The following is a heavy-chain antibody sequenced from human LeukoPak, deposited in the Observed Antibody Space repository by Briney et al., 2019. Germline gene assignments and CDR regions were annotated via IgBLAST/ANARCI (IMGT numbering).Heavy chain of an antibody. V-gene: IGHV1-46*01. Sequence: ASVKVSCKASGYTFTSYYMHWVRQAPGQGLEWMGIINPSGGSTSYAQKFQGRVTMTRDTSTSTVYMELSSLRSEDTAVYYCATRDYYDSSGYYFDYWGQGTLVTVSS. CDR3: ATRDYYDSSGYYFDY. J-gene: IGHJ4*02. D-gene: IGHD3-22*01. CDR2: INPSGGST. CDR1: GYTFTSYY.